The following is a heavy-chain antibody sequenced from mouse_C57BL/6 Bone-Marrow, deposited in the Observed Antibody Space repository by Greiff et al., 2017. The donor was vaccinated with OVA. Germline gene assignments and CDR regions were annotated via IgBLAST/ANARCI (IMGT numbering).Heavy chain of an antibody. CDR2: INPNYGTT. J-gene: IGHJ1*03. D-gene: IGHD1-1*01. Sequence: VQLKESGPALVKPGASVTISCKASGYSFTDYNMNWVKQSTGKSLEWIGVINPNYGTTSYNQKFKGKATLTVAQSSSTASMQLHSLTSEDSALYYSAIWAYYGSSYGVWGTGTTVTVSS. V-gene: IGHV1-39*01. CDR1: GYSFTDYN. CDR3: AIWAYYGSSYGV.